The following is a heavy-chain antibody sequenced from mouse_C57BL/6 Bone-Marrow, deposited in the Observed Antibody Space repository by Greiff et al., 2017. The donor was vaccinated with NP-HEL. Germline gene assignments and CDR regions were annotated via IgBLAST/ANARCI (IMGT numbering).Heavy chain of an antibody. J-gene: IGHJ2*01. Sequence: VQLKQSGAELVKPGASVKLSCTASGFNIKDYYMHWVKQRTEQGLEWIGRIDPEGGETKYAPKFQGKATITADTSSNTAYLQLSSLTSEDTAVYYCARSPYDGSSYDYFDYWGQGTTLTVSS. D-gene: IGHD1-1*01. CDR2: IDPEGGET. V-gene: IGHV14-2*01. CDR1: GFNIKDYY. CDR3: ARSPYDGSSYDYFDY.